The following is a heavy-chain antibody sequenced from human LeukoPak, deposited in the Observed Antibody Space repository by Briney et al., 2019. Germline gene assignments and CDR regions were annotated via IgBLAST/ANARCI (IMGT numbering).Heavy chain of an antibody. Sequence: SETLSLTCTVSGGSISSYYWSWIRQPPGKGLEWIGYIYYSGSTNYNPPLKSRVTISVDTSKNQFSLKLSSVTAADTAVHYCARDGSDCSGGSCYSSGQFDPWGQGTLVTVSS. D-gene: IGHD2-15*01. CDR1: GGSISSYY. J-gene: IGHJ5*02. V-gene: IGHV4-59*01. CDR2: IYYSGST. CDR3: ARDGSDCSGGSCYSSGQFDP.